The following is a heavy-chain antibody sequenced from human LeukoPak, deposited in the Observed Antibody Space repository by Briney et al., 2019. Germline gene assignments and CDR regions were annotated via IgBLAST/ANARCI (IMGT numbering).Heavy chain of an antibody. CDR3: AKGIRITMIVVDPDAFDI. Sequence: GGSLRLSCAASGFTFSSYAMSWVRQAPGKGLEWVSAISGSGGSTYYADSVKGRFTISRDNSKNTLYLQMNSLRAEDTAVYYCAKGIRITMIVVDPDAFDIWGQETMVTVSS. CDR2: ISGSGGST. J-gene: IGHJ3*02. CDR1: GFTFSSYA. V-gene: IGHV3-23*01. D-gene: IGHD3-22*01.